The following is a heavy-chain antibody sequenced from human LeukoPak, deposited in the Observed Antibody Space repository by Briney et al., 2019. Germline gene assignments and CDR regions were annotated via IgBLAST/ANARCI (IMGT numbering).Heavy chain of an antibody. CDR2: IWYDGSNK. CDR3: ARDLSSYGYYGWFDP. J-gene: IGHJ5*02. V-gene: IGHV3-33*01. Sequence: GGSLRLSCAASGFTFSGYGMHWVRQAPGKGLEWVAVIWYDGSNKYYADSVKGRFTISRDNSKNTLYLQMNSLRAEDTAVYYCARDLSSYGYYGWFDPWGQGTLVTVSS. D-gene: IGHD5-18*01. CDR1: GFTFSGYG.